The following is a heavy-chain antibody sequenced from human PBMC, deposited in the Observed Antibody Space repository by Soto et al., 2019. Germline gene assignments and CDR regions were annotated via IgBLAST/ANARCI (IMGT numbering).Heavy chain of an antibody. J-gene: IGHJ6*02. D-gene: IGHD6-13*01. CDR1: GDSVSSNSAA. CDR2: TYYRSKWYN. CDR3: ARSWYNYYYGMDV. Sequence: LQTLSLTCAISGDSVSSNSAAWNWIRQFPSRGLEWLGRTYYRSKWYNDYAVSVKSRITINPDTSKNQFSLQLNSVTPEDTAVYYCARSWYNYYYGMDVWGQGTTVTVSS. V-gene: IGHV6-1*01.